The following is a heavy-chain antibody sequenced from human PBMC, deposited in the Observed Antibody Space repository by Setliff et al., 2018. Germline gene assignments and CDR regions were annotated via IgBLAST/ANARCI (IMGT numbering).Heavy chain of an antibody. CDR3: ARLYIVVVVAATPAWFDP. V-gene: IGHV4-31*03. J-gene: IGHJ5*02. CDR1: GGSISSGGYY. D-gene: IGHD2-15*01. CDR2: IYYSGNT. Sequence: PSETLSLTCTVSGGSISSGGYYWSWIRQHPGKGLEWIGYIYYSGNTYYNPSLKSRVTISVGTSKNQFSLKLSSVTAADTAVYYCARLYIVVVVAATPAWFDPWGQGTLVTVSS.